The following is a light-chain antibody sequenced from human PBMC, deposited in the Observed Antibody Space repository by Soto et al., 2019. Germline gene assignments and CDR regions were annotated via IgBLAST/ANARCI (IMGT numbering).Light chain of an antibody. CDR3: SSYTLGGVV. Sequence: QSAPTQPASVSGSPGQSIAISCTGTSSDVGGYNYVSWYQQHPGKAPKLMIYEVTNRPSGVSNRFSGSKSGNTASLTISGLQAEDEADYYCSSYTLGGVVFGGGTKLTVL. CDR2: EVT. J-gene: IGLJ2*01. V-gene: IGLV2-14*01. CDR1: SSDVGGYNY.